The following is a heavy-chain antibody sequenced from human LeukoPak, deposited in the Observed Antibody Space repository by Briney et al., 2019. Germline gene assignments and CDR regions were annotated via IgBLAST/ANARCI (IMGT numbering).Heavy chain of an antibody. Sequence: PSETLSLTCAVSGVSISRGGYSWSWIRQPPGKGLEWIGYIYHSGSTNYNPSLKSRLTISVDTSKNPFSLKLSSVTAADTAVYYCARVGYSYGSRDHLNYYYYYYMDVWGKGTTVTISS. CDR2: IYHSGST. J-gene: IGHJ6*03. D-gene: IGHD5-18*01. V-gene: IGHV4-30-4*07. CDR1: GVSISRGGYS. CDR3: ARVGYSYGSRDHLNYYYYYYMDV.